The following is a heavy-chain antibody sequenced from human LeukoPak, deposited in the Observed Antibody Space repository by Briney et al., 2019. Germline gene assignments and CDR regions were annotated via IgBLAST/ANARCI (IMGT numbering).Heavy chain of an antibody. D-gene: IGHD6-13*01. Sequence: SETLSLTCAVYARSFSGYYWTWIRQPLAKELESNGQINHSGSTNYNPYLKSRVTISVDTSKNQFSLKLSSVTAADTAVYYCARVGQQLVVVHYHYYMVLWGKGTTVTVSS. CDR1: ARSFSGYY. CDR2: INHSGST. V-gene: IGHV4-34*01. CDR3: ARVGQQLVVVHYHYYMVL. J-gene: IGHJ6*03.